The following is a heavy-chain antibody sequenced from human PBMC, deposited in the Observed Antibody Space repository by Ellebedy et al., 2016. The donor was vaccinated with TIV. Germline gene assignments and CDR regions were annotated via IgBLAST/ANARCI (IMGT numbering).Heavy chain of an antibody. CDR3: ARDHPGIGALDF. V-gene: IGHV4-4*07. J-gene: IGHJ4*02. Sequence: MPSETLSPTCTVPGASIGDYYWAWVRQTAGKGLEWIGQIYASGGTDYNPSLKSRVTMSLDTSNNQFSLRLTSVTATDTAIYYCARDHPGIGALDFWGQGTLVTVSS. D-gene: IGHD3-3*01. CDR2: IYASGGT. CDR1: GASIGDYY.